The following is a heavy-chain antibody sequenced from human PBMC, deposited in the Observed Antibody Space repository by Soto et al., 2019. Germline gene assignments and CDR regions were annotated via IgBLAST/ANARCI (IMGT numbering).Heavy chain of an antibody. J-gene: IGHJ6*02. CDR1: GFTLSSYA. CDR2: ISYDGSNK. D-gene: IGHD6-13*01. Sequence: PGGSLRLSCAASGFTLSSYAMHWVRQAPGKGLAWVAVISYDGSNKYYAESVKGRFTISRDNSKNTLYLQMNSLRAEDTAVYYCTTIRVFGIAPAGTGMDVLYPGTTVTVSS. V-gene: IGHV3-30-3*01. CDR3: TTIRVFGIAPAGTGMDV.